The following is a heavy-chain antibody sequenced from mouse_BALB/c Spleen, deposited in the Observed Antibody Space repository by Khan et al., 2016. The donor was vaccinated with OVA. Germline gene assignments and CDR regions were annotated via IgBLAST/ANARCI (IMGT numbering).Heavy chain of an antibody. D-gene: IGHD2-14*01. CDR3: ARRTTGYTMDY. V-gene: IGHV1-4*01. CDR2: INPRSGYT. Sequence: VQLQESGAELARPRASVRMSCKASGYTFTSNTMHWVKKRPGQGLEWIGYINPRSGYTNFNQNFKDKATLTADKSSSTAYMQLSSLTSEDSAVYYCARRTTGYTMDYWGQGTSVTVSS. J-gene: IGHJ4*01. CDR1: GYTFTSNT.